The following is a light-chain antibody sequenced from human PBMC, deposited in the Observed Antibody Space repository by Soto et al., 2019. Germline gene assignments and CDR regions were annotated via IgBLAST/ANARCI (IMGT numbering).Light chain of an antibody. V-gene: IGLV2-14*01. Sequence: QSALTQPASVSGSPGQSITISCAGTMRDIGAYNLVSCYQQHPGKAPRLIFYEVRNLPSGIPLRFSASKSVNTASLTISGRQAEDEAHYYCSFFIYKSTLIFGGEAKLSVL. CDR2: EVR. J-gene: IGLJ2*01. CDR3: SFFIYKSTLI. CDR1: MRDIGAYNL.